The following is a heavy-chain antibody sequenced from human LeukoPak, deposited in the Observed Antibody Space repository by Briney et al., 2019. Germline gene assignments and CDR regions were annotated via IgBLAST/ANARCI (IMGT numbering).Heavy chain of an antibody. V-gene: IGHV4-34*01. CDR3: ARGSGSYSLYYFDY. D-gene: IGHD1-26*01. Sequence: SETLSLTCAVYGGSFSGYYWSWIRQPPGKGLEWIGEINHSGSTNYNPSLKSQVTISVDTSKNQFSLKLSSVTAADTAVYYCARGSGSYSLYYFDYWGQGTLVTVSS. CDR1: GGSFSGYY. CDR2: INHSGST. J-gene: IGHJ4*02.